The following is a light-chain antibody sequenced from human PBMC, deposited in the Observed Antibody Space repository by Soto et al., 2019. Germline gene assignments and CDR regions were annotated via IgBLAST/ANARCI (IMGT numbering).Light chain of an antibody. CDR1: SSDFGGYNY. CDR3: NSYTGSATPYV. CDR2: DVT. J-gene: IGLJ1*01. V-gene: IGLV2-14*03. Sequence: QSALTQPASVSGAPGQSITISCTGTSSDFGGYNYVSWYQHHPDKAPKLVIYDVTNRPSGVSNRFSGSKAGNTASLTISGLQTEDEAHYYCNSYTGSATPYVFGTGTKLTVL.